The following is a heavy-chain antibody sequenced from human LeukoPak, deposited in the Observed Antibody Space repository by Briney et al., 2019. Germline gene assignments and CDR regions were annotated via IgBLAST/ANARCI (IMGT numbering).Heavy chain of an antibody. CDR3: ARHRDGYNRPLDY. D-gene: IGHD5-24*01. CDR2: IYYSGST. Sequence: PSETLSLTCTVSGGAISSSSSYWGWIRQPPGNGLEWSGGIYYSGSTYHNPSLKSRITISADTSNNQFSLKLSSVAAADTAVYYCARHRDGYNRPLDYWGQGTLVTVSP. V-gene: IGHV4-39*01. J-gene: IGHJ4*02. CDR1: GGAISSSSSY.